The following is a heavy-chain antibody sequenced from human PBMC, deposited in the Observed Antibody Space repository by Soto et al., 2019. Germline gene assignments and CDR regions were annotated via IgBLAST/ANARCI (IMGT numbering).Heavy chain of an antibody. CDR3: ATKVTTNYYYGMDV. V-gene: IGHV3-30*03. D-gene: IGHD1-1*01. Sequence: HPGGSLRLSCAASGFTFSSYGMHWVRQAPGKGLEWVAVISYDGSNKYYADSVKGRFTISRDNSKNTLYLQMNSLRAEDTAVYYCATKVTTNYYYGMDVWGQGTTVTVSS. CDR2: ISYDGSNK. CDR1: GFTFSSYG. J-gene: IGHJ6*02.